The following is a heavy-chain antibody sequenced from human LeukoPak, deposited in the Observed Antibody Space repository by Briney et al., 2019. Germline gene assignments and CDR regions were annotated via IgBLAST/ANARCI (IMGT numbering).Heavy chain of an antibody. CDR1: GFTFSSYW. CDR3: AELGITMIGGV. J-gene: IGHJ6*04. V-gene: IGHV3-7*01. CDR2: IKQDGSEK. Sequence: GGSLRLSCAASGFTFSSYWMSWVRQAPGKGLEWVANIKQDGSEKYNVDSVKGRYTISRDNAKNSLYLQMNSLRAEDTAVYYCAELGITMIGGVWGKGTTVTISS. D-gene: IGHD3-10*02.